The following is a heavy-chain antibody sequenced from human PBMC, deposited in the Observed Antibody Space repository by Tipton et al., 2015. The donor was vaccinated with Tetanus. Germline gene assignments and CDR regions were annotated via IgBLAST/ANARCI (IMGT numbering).Heavy chain of an antibody. CDR2: MNPNTGHA. Sequence: QLVQSGAEVKEPGASVRVSCKAFGYAFASYDLNWVRQATGQGLEWLGYMNPNTGHAGYAQKFQGRVTMTSNISITTAYMELRNLRSDDTAIYYCARRRSAVLSGGYHWYLDLWGRGTLVTVSS. D-gene: IGHD3-22*01. CDR1: GYAFASYD. J-gene: IGHJ2*01. CDR3: ARRRSAVLSGGYHWYLDL. V-gene: IGHV1-8*01.